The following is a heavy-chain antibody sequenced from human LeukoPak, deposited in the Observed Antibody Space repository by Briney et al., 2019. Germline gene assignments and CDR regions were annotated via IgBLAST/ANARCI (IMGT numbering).Heavy chain of an antibody. J-gene: IGHJ4*02. CDR1: GFTFSSYA. Sequence: PGGSLRLSCAASGFTFSSYAMSWVRQAPGKGLEWVSAISGSGGSTYYADSVKGRFTISRGNSKNTLYLQMNSLRAEDTAVYYCAKDMVRGVTPTIICDYWGQGTLVTVSS. D-gene: IGHD3-10*01. V-gene: IGHV3-23*01. CDR2: ISGSGGST. CDR3: AKDMVRGVTPTIICDY.